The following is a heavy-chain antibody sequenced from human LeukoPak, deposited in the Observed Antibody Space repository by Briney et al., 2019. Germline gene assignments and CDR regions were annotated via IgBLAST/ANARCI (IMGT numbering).Heavy chain of an antibody. CDR2: INPGGGNT. CDR1: GYTFTSYY. J-gene: IGHJ4*02. CDR3: AREYPNTLYFDN. V-gene: IGHV1-46*01. Sequence: ASVKVSCKASGYTFTSYYVHWVRQAPGQGLEWMGIINPGGGNTGRAQKFQGRVTMTRDTSTSTVYMELTSLRSEDTAVYYCAREYPNTLYFDNWGQGTPVTVSS. D-gene: IGHD1/OR15-1a*01.